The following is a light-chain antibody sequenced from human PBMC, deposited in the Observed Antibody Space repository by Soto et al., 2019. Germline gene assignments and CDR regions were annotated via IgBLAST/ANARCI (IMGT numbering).Light chain of an antibody. V-gene: IGKV3-20*01. CDR2: GAS. Sequence: IVLTQSPATLSLSPGERATLSCTASQHVTTTYIAWYQQKFGQAPRLLIYGASTRATGTPDRFTGGGFGKDLSLTFSRVEHEDFAVYYCQQYDSSFTCGGETTVDIK. CDR1: QHVTTTY. CDR3: QQYDSSFT. J-gene: IGKJ4*01.